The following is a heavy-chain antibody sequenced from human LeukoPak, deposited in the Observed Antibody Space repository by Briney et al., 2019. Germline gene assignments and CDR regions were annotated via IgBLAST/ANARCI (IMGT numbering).Heavy chain of an antibody. J-gene: IGHJ4*02. V-gene: IGHV3-66*01. Sequence: GGSLRLSCVVSGFTFSSNYMSWFRQAPGKALEWVSVIYSGGSTYYADSVKGRFTISRDNSKNTLYLQMNSLRAEDTAVYYCARERGHLDYWGQGTLVTVSS. D-gene: IGHD6-25*01. CDR1: GFTFSSNY. CDR3: ARERGHLDY. CDR2: IYSGGST.